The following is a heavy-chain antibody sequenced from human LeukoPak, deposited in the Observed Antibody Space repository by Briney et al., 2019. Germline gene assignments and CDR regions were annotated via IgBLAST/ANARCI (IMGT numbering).Heavy chain of an antibody. CDR3: VRDTNLLPDY. Sequence: SVKVSCKASGGTFSSYAISWVRQAPGQGLEWMGRIIPILGIANYAQKFQGRVTITADKSTSTAYMELSSLRSEDTAVYYCVRDTNLLPDYWGQGTLVTVSS. D-gene: IGHD2-2*01. CDR1: GGTFSSYA. V-gene: IGHV1-69*04. CDR2: IIPILGIA. J-gene: IGHJ4*02.